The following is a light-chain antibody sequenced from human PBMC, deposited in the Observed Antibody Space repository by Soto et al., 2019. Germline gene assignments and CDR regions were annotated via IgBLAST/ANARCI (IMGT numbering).Light chain of an antibody. CDR1: SSDVGGYNY. Sequence: QSALTQPASVSGSPGQSITISCTGTSSDVGGYNYVSWYQQHPGKVPKLMIYEVSNRPSRVSNRFSGSKSGNTASLTISGLQAEDEADYYCSSYSSSSTLDVFGTGTKVTVL. CDR3: SSYSSSSTLDV. J-gene: IGLJ1*01. CDR2: EVS. V-gene: IGLV2-14*01.